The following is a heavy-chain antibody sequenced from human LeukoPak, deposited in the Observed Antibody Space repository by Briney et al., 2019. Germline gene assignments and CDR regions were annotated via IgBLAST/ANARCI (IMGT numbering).Heavy chain of an antibody. CDR1: GFTFSSYS. CDR2: ISSSSSTI. Sequence: GGSLRLSCAASGFTFSSYSMNWVRQAPGKGLEWVSYISSSSSTIYYADSEKGRFTISRDNAKNSLYLQMNSLRAEDTAVYYCARGSGYYDSSGYYNDYWGQGTLVTVSS. D-gene: IGHD3-22*01. V-gene: IGHV3-48*04. CDR3: ARGSGYYDSSGYYNDY. J-gene: IGHJ4*02.